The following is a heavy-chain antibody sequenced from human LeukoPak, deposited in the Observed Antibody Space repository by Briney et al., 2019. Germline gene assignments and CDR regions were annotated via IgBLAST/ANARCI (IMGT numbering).Heavy chain of an antibody. CDR2: IYTSGST. V-gene: IGHV4-4*07. J-gene: IGHJ6*03. CDR3: ARGVQYYDFWSGRYYYMDV. Sequence: PSETLSLTCTVSGGSISSYYWSWIRQPAGKGLEWIGRIYTSGSTNYNPSLKSRVTISLDKSKNQFSLKLSSVTAADTAAYYCARGVQYYDFWSGRYYYMDVWGKGTTVTVSS. D-gene: IGHD3-3*01. CDR1: GGSISSYY.